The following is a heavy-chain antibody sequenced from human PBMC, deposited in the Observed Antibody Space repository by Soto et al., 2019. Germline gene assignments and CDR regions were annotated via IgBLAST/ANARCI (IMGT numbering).Heavy chain of an antibody. CDR3: ARREGVYCSGGSCLGNAFYI. V-gene: IGHV4-59*08. CDR1: GGSISSYY. J-gene: IGHJ3*02. D-gene: IGHD2-15*01. CDR2: IYYSGST. Sequence: SETLSLTCTVSGGSISSYYWSWIRQPPGKGLDWIGYIYYSGSTNYNPSLKSRVTISVDTSKNQFSLKLSSVTAADTAVYYCARREGVYCSGGSCLGNAFYIWGQGTMVTVSS.